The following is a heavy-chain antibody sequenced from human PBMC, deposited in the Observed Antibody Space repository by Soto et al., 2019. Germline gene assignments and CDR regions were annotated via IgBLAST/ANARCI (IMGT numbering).Heavy chain of an antibody. CDR2: INHSGST. CDR3: ATDRTGTDRYYYYYMDV. Sequence: SETLSLTCAVYGGSFSGYYWSWIRQPPGKGLEWIGEINHSGSTNYNPSLKSRVTISVDTSKNQFSLKLSSVTAADTAVYYCATDRTGTDRYYYYYMDVWGKGTTVTVSS. J-gene: IGHJ6*03. CDR1: GGSFSGYY. D-gene: IGHD1-1*01. V-gene: IGHV4-34*01.